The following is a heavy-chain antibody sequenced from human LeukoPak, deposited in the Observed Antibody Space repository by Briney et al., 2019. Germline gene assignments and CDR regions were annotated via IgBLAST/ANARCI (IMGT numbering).Heavy chain of an antibody. D-gene: IGHD3-22*01. Sequence: PSETLSLTCTVSGGSISSYYWSWIRQPAGKGLEWIGRIYTSGSTSYNPSLKSRVTMSVDTSKNQFSLKLSSVTAADTAVSYCARGPNRIAMMIGDAFDIWGQGTMVTISS. CDR2: IYTSGST. CDR3: ARGPNRIAMMIGDAFDI. J-gene: IGHJ3*02. V-gene: IGHV4-4*07. CDR1: GGSISSYY.